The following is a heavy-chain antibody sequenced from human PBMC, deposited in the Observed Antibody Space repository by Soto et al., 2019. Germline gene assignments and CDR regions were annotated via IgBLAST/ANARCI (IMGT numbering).Heavy chain of an antibody. CDR3: ARVRYGQACDY. CDR2: ISSSSSTI. Sequence: GGSLRLSCAASGFTFSSYSMNWVRQAPGKGLEWVSYISSSSSTIYYADSVKGRFTISRDNAKNSLYLQMNSLRAEDTAVYYCARVRYGQACDYWGQGTLVTVSS. D-gene: IGHD4-17*01. V-gene: IGHV3-48*01. CDR1: GFTFSSYS. J-gene: IGHJ4*02.